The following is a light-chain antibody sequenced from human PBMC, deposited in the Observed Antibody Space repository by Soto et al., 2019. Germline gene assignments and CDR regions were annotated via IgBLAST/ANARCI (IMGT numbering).Light chain of an antibody. CDR3: QQYNSYSPKT. CDR1: ESMSNC. J-gene: IGKJ1*01. V-gene: IGKV1-5*01. CDR2: GAS. Sequence: IQMTQSPSTLSASVGDRVTITCRASESMSNCLAWYQQKPGKAPKLLISGASSLQSGVPSRFSGSGSGTEFTLTVSSLQPDDFATYYCQQYNSYSPKTFGQGTKVDI.